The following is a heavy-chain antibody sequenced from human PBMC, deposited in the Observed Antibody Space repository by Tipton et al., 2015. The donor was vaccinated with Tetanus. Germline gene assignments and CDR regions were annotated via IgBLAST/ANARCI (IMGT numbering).Heavy chain of an antibody. V-gene: IGHV3-74*01. J-gene: IGHJ6*02. CDR3: AREGFVSGWRGMDV. D-gene: IGHD6-19*01. CDR1: GFSLSAYW. Sequence: SLRLSCAASGFSLSAYWVHWVRQAPGKGLVWVSRISSDGTYTDYADSVKGRFIISRDNAKNTLYLQGNSLRADDTAVYYCAREGFVSGWRGMDVWGQGTTVTVSS. CDR2: ISSDGTYT.